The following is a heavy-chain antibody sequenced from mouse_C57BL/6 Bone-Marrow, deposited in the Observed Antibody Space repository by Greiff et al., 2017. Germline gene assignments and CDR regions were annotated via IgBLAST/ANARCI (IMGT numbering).Heavy chain of an antibody. CDR1: GYTFTSYG. CDR2: IYPRSGNT. V-gene: IGHV1-81*01. J-gene: IGHJ1*03. Sequence: VQLQQSGAELARPGASVKLSCKASGYTFTSYGISWVKQRTGQGLEWIGEIYPRSGNTYYTEKFKGKATLTADKSSSTAYMELRSLTSEDSAVYFCAREFITTVVANWYFDVWGTGTTVTVSS. CDR3: AREFITTVVANWYFDV. D-gene: IGHD1-1*01.